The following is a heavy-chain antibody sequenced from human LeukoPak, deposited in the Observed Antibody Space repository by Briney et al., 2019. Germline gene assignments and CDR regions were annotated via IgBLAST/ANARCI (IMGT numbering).Heavy chain of an antibody. CDR1: GYTFTSYG. D-gene: IGHD3-22*01. V-gene: IGHV1-46*01. Sequence: GASVKVSCKASGYTFTSYGISWVRQAPGQGLEWMGIINPSGGSTSYAQKFQGRVTMTRDMSTSTVYMELSSLRSEDTAVYYCAREELFYYYDSSGYPSYMDVWGKGTTVTVSS. CDR2: INPSGGST. CDR3: AREELFYYYDSSGYPSYMDV. J-gene: IGHJ6*03.